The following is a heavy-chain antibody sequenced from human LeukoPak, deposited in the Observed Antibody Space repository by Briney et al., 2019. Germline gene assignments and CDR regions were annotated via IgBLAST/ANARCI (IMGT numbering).Heavy chain of an antibody. J-gene: IGHJ4*02. CDR1: GFTFSAYE. Sequence: GGSLRLSCATSGFTFSAYEMNWVRQAPGKGLEWISYISDGGVSIHYADSVRGRFSISRDNAKDALLLQMNTLRAEDTAVYYCVRGRHSANNYGGDYWGQGTLGTVSS. D-gene: IGHD5-12*01. V-gene: IGHV3-48*03. CDR3: VRGRHSANNYGGDY. CDR2: ISDGGVSI.